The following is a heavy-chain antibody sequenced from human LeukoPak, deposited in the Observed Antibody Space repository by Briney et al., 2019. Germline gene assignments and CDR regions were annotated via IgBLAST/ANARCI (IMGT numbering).Heavy chain of an antibody. CDR1: GFTFSSYA. D-gene: IGHD2-2*01. CDR3: ARGIVVVPAAIGDAFDI. CDR2: ISSSSSTI. Sequence: PGGSLRLSCAASGFTFSSYAMSWVRQAPGKGLEWVSYISSSSSTIYYADSVKGRFTISRDNAKNSLYLQMNSLRAEDTAVYYCARGIVVVPAAIGDAFDIWGQGTMVTVSS. J-gene: IGHJ3*02. V-gene: IGHV3-48*01.